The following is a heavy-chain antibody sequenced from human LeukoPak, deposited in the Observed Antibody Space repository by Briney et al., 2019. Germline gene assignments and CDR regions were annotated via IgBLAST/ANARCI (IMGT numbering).Heavy chain of an antibody. CDR3: ARDSGYNYDFDY. D-gene: IGHD5-24*01. CDR2: IYSGGST. J-gene: IGHJ4*02. V-gene: IGHV3-66*01. CDR1: GFTVSSNY. Sequence: GGSLRLSCAASGFTVSSNYMSWVREAPGQGLEWGSVIYSGGSTSYADSVKGRFTISRDNSNNTVYLPMNSLRAEDTAVYYCARDSGYNYDFDYWGQGTLVTVSS.